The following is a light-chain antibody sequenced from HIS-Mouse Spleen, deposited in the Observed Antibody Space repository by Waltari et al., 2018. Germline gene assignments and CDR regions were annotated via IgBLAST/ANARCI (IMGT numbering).Light chain of an antibody. J-gene: IGLJ1*01. CDR1: NIGSKS. Sequence: SYVLTQPPSVSVAPGQTARITCGGNNIGSKSVHWYQQKPGQAPVLVVYADSDRPSGIPGRVSGSNAGNTATLTISRVEAGDEADYYCQVWDSSSDRVFGTGTKVTVL. V-gene: IGLV3-21*02. CDR2: ADS. CDR3: QVWDSSSDRV.